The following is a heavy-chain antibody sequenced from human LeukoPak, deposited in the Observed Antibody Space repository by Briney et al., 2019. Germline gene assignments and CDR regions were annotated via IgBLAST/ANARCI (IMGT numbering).Heavy chain of an antibody. CDR2: IRSKAYGGTT. D-gene: IGHD3-3*01. V-gene: IGHV3-49*04. Sequence: GGSLRLSCTASGFTFGDYAMSWVRQAPGKGLEWVGFIRSKAYGGTTEYAASVKGRFTISRDDSKSIAYLQMNSLKTEDTAVYYCTRALHYDFWSGSNDCWGQGTLVTVSS. J-gene: IGHJ4*02. CDR1: GFTFGDYA. CDR3: TRALHYDFWSGSNDC.